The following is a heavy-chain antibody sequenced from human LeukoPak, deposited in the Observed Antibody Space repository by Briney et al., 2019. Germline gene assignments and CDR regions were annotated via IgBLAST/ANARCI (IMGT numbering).Heavy chain of an antibody. CDR3: ARAPTPYFTYYMDV. V-gene: IGHV3-48*04. CDR2: IGSSGRSGSNS. D-gene: IGHD2-21*01. CDR1: GFSFSGYG. Sequence: PGGSLRLSCAASGFSFSGYGMNWVRQAPGKGLEWISYIGSSGRSGSNSYSAVSVKGRFTISRDNAKDSLYMQMNSLRAADTAVYYCARAPTPYFTYYMDVWGKGTTVSVSS. J-gene: IGHJ6*03.